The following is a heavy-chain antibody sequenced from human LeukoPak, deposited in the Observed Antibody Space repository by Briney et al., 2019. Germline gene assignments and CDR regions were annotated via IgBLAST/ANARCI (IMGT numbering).Heavy chain of an antibody. CDR1: GGSISSYY. V-gene: IGHV4-59*08. Sequence: PSETLSLTCTVSGGSISSYYWSWIRQPPGKGLEWIGYIYYSGSTNYNPSLKSRVTISVDTSKNQFSLKLSSVTAADTAVYYCARRSRGSCGNTVIFDYWGQGTLVTVSS. CDR2: IYYSGST. D-gene: IGHD3-22*01. J-gene: IGHJ4*02. CDR3: ARRSRGSCGNTVIFDY.